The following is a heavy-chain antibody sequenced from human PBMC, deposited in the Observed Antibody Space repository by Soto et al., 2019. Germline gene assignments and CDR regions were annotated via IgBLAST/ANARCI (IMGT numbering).Heavy chain of an antibody. CDR3: ARSAPDLDFDY. V-gene: IGHV4-59*01. Sequence: PSETLSLTCTVSGGSISSYYWSWIRQPPGKGLEWIGYIYYSGRTDYNPSRRRRVSMSVDPSKDQFSLKLSSVTAADTAVYYCARSAPDLDFDYWGQGTLVTVSS. CDR1: GGSISSYY. J-gene: IGHJ4*02. CDR2: IYYSGRT.